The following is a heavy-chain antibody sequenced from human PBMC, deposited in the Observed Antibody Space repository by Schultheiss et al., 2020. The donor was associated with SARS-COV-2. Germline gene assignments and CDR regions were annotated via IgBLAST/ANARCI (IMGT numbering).Heavy chain of an antibody. CDR1: GGSISSGSYY. Sequence: SQTLSLSCTVSGGSISSGSYYWGWIRQPPGKGLEWIGSIYYSGSTYYNPSLKSRVTISVDTSKNQFSLKLSSVTAADTAVYYCARSRVVTTVVTFPWGQGTLVTVSS. V-gene: IGHV4-39*01. CDR3: ARSRVVTTVVTFP. CDR2: IYYSGST. D-gene: IGHD4-23*01. J-gene: IGHJ5*02.